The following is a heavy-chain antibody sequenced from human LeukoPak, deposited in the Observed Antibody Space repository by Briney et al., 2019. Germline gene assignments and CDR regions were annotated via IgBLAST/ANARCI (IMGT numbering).Heavy chain of an antibody. CDR2: INPNSGGT. V-gene: IGHV1-2*02. CDR1: GYTFTSYD. D-gene: IGHD3-10*01. CDR3: ARGHYYGSGSYLAVY. Sequence: ASVKVSCKASGYTFTSYDINWVRQAPGQGLEWMGWINPNSGGTNYAQKFQGRVTMTRDTSISTAYMELSRLRSDDTAVYYCARGHYYGSGSYLAVYWGQGTLVTVSS. J-gene: IGHJ4*02.